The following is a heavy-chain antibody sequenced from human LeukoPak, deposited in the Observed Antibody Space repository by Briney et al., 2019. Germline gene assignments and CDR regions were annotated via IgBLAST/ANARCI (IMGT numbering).Heavy chain of an antibody. D-gene: IGHD2-15*01. CDR3: AREGINGLAY. Sequence: SETLSLTCTASGGSISSYYWSWIRQPPGKGLEWIGYIYYSGSTNYNPSLKSRVTISVDTSKNQFSLKLSSVTAADTAVYYCAREGINGLAYWGQGTLVTVSS. CDR1: GGSISSYY. J-gene: IGHJ4*02. CDR2: IYYSGST. V-gene: IGHV4-59*01.